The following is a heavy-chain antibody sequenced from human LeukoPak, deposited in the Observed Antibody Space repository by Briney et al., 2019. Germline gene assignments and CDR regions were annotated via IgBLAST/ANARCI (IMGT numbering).Heavy chain of an antibody. D-gene: IGHD1-26*01. J-gene: IGHJ4*02. CDR1: GGSISSYY. Sequence: SETLYLTCTVSGGSISSYYWTWIRQPAGKGLGWIGRIYPSGSANYNPSLKSRVTMSVDTSKNQFSLKLSSVTAADTAVYYCARENSGSYREFDYWGQGTLVTVSS. CDR2: IYPSGSA. CDR3: ARENSGSYREFDY. V-gene: IGHV4-4*07.